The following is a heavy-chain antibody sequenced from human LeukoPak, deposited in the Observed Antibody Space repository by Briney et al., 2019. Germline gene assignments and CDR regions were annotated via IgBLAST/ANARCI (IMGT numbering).Heavy chain of an antibody. CDR3: ARGRYSDYYYYYMDV. CDR1: GYTFTSYD. J-gene: IGHJ6*03. V-gene: IGHV1-8*01. Sequence: ASVKVSCKASGYTFTSYDINWVRQATGQGLEWMGWMNPNSGNTGYAQKFQGRVTMTRNTSISTAYMELSGLRSEDTAVYYCARGRYSDYYYYYMDVWGKGTTVTVSS. CDR2: MNPNSGNT. D-gene: IGHD5-18*01.